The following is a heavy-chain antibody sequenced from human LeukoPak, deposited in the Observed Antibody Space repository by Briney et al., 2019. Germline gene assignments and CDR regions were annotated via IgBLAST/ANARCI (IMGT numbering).Heavy chain of an antibody. Sequence: SETLSLTCTVSGGSISSHYWSWIRQPPGKGLEWTGYIYYSGSTNYNPSLKSRVTISVDTSKNQFSLKLSSVTAADTAVYYCARAGYDSSGYYYGFDYWGQGTLVTVSS. CDR3: ARAGYDSSGYYYGFDY. D-gene: IGHD3-22*01. CDR2: IYYSGST. V-gene: IGHV4-59*11. CDR1: GGSISSHY. J-gene: IGHJ4*02.